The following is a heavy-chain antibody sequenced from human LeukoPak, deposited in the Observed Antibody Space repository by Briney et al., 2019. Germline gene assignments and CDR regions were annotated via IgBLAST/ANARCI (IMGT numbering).Heavy chain of an antibody. Sequence: GGSLRLSCAASGFTFSSYGMHWVRQAPGKGLEWVAFIRYDGSNKYYADSVKGRFTISRDNPKNTLYLQMNSLRAEDTAVYYCAKGDGYNQHTFDYWGQGTLVTVSS. D-gene: IGHD5-24*01. CDR2: IRYDGSNK. CDR1: GFTFSSYG. CDR3: AKGDGYNQHTFDY. V-gene: IGHV3-30*02. J-gene: IGHJ4*02.